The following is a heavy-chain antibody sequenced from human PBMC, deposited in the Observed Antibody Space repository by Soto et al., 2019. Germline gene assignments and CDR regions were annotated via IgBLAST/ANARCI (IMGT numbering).Heavy chain of an antibody. CDR3: ARVVPAAYYYYYYYMDV. Sequence: ASVKVSCKASGYTFTSYGISWVRQAPGQGLEWMGWISAYNGNTNYAQKLQGRVTMTTATSTSTAYMELSSLRSDDTAAYYCARVVPAAYYYYYYYMDVWGTGTTVTVSS. CDR2: ISAYNGNT. J-gene: IGHJ6*03. D-gene: IGHD2-2*01. CDR1: GYTFTSYG. V-gene: IGHV1-18*01.